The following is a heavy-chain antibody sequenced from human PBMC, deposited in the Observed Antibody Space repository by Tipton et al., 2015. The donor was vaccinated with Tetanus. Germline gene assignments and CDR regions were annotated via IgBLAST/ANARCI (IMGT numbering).Heavy chain of an antibody. CDR3: ARSNSEEDYYYYGMDV. V-gene: IGHV3-64*02. CDR1: GFTFSNYP. J-gene: IGHJ6*02. CDR2: ILGHGRSP. Sequence: SLRLSCAASGFTFSNYPMHWVRQAPGKGLEYVSSILGHGRSPFYADSVRGRFTTSRDNSKNMLYLQMNSLRAEDTAVYYCARSNSEEDYYYYGMDVWGQGTTVTVSS. D-gene: IGHD4-11*01.